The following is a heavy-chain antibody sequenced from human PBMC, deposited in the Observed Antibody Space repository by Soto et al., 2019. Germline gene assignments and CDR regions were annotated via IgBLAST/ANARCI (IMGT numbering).Heavy chain of an antibody. CDR1: GGSISSSNW. Sequence: SETLSLTCAVSGGSISSSNWWSWVRQPPGKGLEWIGEINHSGSTNYNPSLKSRVTISVDTSKNQFSLKLSSVTAADTAVYYCARKERFLEWSTYYYYMDVWGKGTTVTVSS. CDR2: INHSGST. CDR3: ARKERFLEWSTYYYYMDV. V-gene: IGHV4-4*02. J-gene: IGHJ6*03. D-gene: IGHD3-3*01.